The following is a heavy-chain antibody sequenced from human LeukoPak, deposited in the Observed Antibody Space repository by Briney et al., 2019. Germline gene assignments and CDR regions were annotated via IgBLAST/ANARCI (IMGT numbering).Heavy chain of an antibody. Sequence: ASVTVSCRASVHTFTGYYLFWVRQAPGQGLEWVRWINPNSGATKYAQKFRGRVTLTTDTSIRTTYMELSRLRSDDTAVYYCARDERSSYGANHYPDLGFWGQGTPVTVSS. CDR1: VHTFTGYY. D-gene: IGHD4/OR15-4a*01. V-gene: IGHV1-2*02. J-gene: IGHJ4*02. CDR2: INPNSGAT. CDR3: ARDERSSYGANHYPDLGF.